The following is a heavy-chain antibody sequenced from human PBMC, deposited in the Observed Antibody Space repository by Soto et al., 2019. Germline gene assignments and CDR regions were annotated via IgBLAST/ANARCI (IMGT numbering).Heavy chain of an antibody. CDR2: ISISSSDR. CDR3: AKDLEDVVVTAVPYYFDY. Sequence: PGGSLRLSCAASGFTLRTYTMNWVRQAPGKGLEWVSSISISSSDRYYADSVRGRFTISRDNAKNTLYLQMNSLRAEDTAVYYCAKDLEDVVVTAVPYYFDYWGQGTLVTVSS. V-gene: IGHV3-21*04. D-gene: IGHD2-21*02. J-gene: IGHJ4*02. CDR1: GFTLRTYT.